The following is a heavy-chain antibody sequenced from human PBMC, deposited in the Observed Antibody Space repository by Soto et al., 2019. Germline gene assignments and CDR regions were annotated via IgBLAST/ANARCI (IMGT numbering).Heavy chain of an antibody. CDR2: INPAGGTT. D-gene: IGHD2-21*02. Sequence: QVQLVQSGAEVKKPGASVRISCRASGYSFTSTYVHWVRQAPGQGPEWMGIINPAGGTTYYAQKFXXRLTIKSDTSTDTVFMDLNDLPSEDTAVYFCALKVVTYYDNWGQGTLLTVSS. CDR1: GYSFTSTY. J-gene: IGHJ4*02. CDR3: ALKVVTYYDN. V-gene: IGHV1-46*01.